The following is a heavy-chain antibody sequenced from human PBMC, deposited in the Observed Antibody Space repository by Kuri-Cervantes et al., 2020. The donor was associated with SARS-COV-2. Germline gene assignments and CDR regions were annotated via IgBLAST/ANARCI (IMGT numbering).Heavy chain of an antibody. J-gene: IGHJ4*02. V-gene: IGHV3-23*01. CDR3: VRDGDHWNFDY. Sequence: GESLKISCAASGLTFNSYAMSWVRQAPGKGLEWVSSISGSGDTTNYADSVKGRFTISRDNSKNTLFLQMNSLRAEDTAVYYCVRDGDHWNFDYWGQGTRVTRSS. D-gene: IGHD1-1*01. CDR1: GLTFNSYA. CDR2: ISGSGDTT.